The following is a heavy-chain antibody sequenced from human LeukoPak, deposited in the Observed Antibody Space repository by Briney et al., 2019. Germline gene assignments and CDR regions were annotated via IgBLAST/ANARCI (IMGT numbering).Heavy chain of an antibody. D-gene: IGHD4-17*01. Sequence: GGSLRLSCAASGFTFSSYAMSWVRQAPGKGLEWVGRIKRKTDVATTDYAAPVKGRFTISRDDSKNTLYLQMNSLKTEDTAVYYCTTADTVTTFAYWGQGTLVTVSS. CDR1: GFTFSSYA. CDR2: IKRKTDVATT. J-gene: IGHJ4*02. CDR3: TTADTVTTFAY. V-gene: IGHV3-15*01.